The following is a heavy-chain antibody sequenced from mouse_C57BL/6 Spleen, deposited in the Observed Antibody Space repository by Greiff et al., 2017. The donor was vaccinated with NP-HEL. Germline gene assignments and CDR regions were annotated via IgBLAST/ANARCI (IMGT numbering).Heavy chain of an antibody. CDR3: ARGRVYYYAMDD. CDR1: GYTFTSYW. CDR2: INPSSGYT. V-gene: IGHV1-7*01. Sequence: VQLQQSGAELAKPGASVKLSCKASGYTFTSYWMHWVKQRPGQGLEWIGYINPSSGYTNYNQKFKGKATLTADKASSTAYMQLSSLRSEDSAVYYCARGRVYYYAMDDWGQGTSVTASS. J-gene: IGHJ4*01.